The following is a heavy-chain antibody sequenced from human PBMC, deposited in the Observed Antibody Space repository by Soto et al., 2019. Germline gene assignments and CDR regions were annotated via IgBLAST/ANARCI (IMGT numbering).Heavy chain of an antibody. D-gene: IGHD3-3*01. CDR2: ISAYNGNT. Sequence: GASVKVSCKASGYTFTSYGISWVRQAPGQGLEWMGWISAYNGNTNYAQKLQGRVTMTTDTSTSTAYMELRSLRSDDTAVYYCARTTIFGVVIINWDYWGQGTLVTVSS. CDR3: ARTTIFGVVIINWDY. CDR1: GYTFTSYG. V-gene: IGHV1-18*01. J-gene: IGHJ4*02.